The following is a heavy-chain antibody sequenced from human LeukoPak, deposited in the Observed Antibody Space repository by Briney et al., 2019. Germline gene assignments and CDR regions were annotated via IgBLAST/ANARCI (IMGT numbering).Heavy chain of an antibody. D-gene: IGHD2-2*03. V-gene: IGHV3-33*01. CDR2: IWYDGSNK. J-gene: IGHJ4*02. CDR1: GFTFSSYG. Sequence: PGKSLRLSCAASGFTFSSYGMHWDRQAPGKGLEWVAVIWYDGSNKYYADSVKGRFTISRDNSKNTLYLQMNSLRAEDTAVYYCAREMDIIVVPAAMDYWGQGTLVTVSS. CDR3: AREMDIIVVPAAMDY.